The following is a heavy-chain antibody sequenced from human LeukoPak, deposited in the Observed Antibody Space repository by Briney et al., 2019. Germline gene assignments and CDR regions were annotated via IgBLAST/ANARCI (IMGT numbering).Heavy chain of an antibody. V-gene: IGHV4-59*01. Sequence: TPSETLSLTCTVSGGSISSYYWSWIRQPPGKGLEWIGYIYYSGSTNYNPSLKSRVTISVDTSKNQFSLKLSSVTAADTAVYYCARVYCSTTSCYNDAFDIWGQGTMVTVSS. D-gene: IGHD2-2*02. CDR1: GGSISSYY. CDR2: IYYSGST. CDR3: ARVYCSTTSCYNDAFDI. J-gene: IGHJ3*02.